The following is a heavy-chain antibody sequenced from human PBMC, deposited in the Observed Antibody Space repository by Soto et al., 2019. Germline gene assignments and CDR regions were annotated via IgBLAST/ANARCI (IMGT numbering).Heavy chain of an antibody. Sequence: HVTLKDSGPSVVKHTETLTLTCNASGVSLDHGKLGVTWIRQPPVKALEWLANIFSTDETSYNTSLKSRLTISSHASRGQVAITRTNVDAKDTAKYFCARRRGNSTMILWFDPWGQVTIVTV. J-gene: IGHJ5*02. CDR1: GVSLDHGKLG. D-gene: IGHD3-22*01. CDR2: IFSTDET. CDR3: ARRRGNSTMILWFDP. V-gene: IGHV2-26*01.